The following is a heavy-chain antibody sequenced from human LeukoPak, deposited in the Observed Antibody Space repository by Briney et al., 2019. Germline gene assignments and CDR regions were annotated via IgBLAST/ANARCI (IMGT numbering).Heavy chain of an antibody. CDR1: GGSISSSSYY. CDR2: IYYSGST. V-gene: IGHV4-39*01. CDR3: ARHDYDSSGYYFFDY. Sequence: SETLSLTCTVSGGSISSSSYYWGWIRQPPGKGLEWIGSIYYSGSTYYNPSLKSRVTISVDTSKNQFSLKLSSVTAADTAVYYCARHDYDSSGYYFFDYWGQETLVTVSS. D-gene: IGHD3-22*01. J-gene: IGHJ4*02.